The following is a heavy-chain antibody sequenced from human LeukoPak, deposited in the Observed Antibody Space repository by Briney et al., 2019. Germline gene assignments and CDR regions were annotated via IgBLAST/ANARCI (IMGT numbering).Heavy chain of an antibody. J-gene: IGHJ4*02. D-gene: IGHD1-26*01. CDR2: IKSKTDGGTT. V-gene: IGHV3-15*01. CDR3: TTARYSGSYALDLTFDY. Sequence: MAGGSLRLSCAASGFTFSNAWMSWVRQAPGKGLEWVGRIKSKTDGGTTDYAAPVKGRFTISRDDSKNTLYLQMNSLKTEDTAVYYCTTARYSGSYALDLTFDYWGQGTLVTVSS. CDR1: GFTFSNAW.